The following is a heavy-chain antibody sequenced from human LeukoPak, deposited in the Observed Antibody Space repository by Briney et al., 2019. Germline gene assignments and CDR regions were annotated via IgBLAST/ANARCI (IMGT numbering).Heavy chain of an antibody. V-gene: IGHV4-59*01. J-gene: IGHJ4*02. CDR2: IYYSGST. CDR1: GGSISSYY. D-gene: IGHD4-23*01. CDR3: ARYGGLRNFDY. Sequence: SETLSLTCTVSGGSISSYYWSWIRQPPGKGLEWIGYIYYSGSTNYNPSLKSRVTISVDTSKNQFSLKLSSVTAADTAVYYCARYGGLRNFDYWGQGTLVTVSS.